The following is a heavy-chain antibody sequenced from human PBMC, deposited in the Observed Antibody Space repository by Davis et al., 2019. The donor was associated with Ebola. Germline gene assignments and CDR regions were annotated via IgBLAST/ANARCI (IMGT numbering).Heavy chain of an antibody. CDR1: GGTFSSYA. CDR2: MNPNSGNT. Sequence: ASVKVSCKASGGTFSSYAISWVRQATGHGLEWMGWMNPNSGNTGYAQKFQGRVTMTRNTSISTAYMELSSLRSEDTAVYYCARAGYSGYDPLTNYYYYYGMDVWGQGTTVTVSS. D-gene: IGHD5-12*01. CDR3: ARAGYSGYDPLTNYYYYYGMDV. J-gene: IGHJ6*02. V-gene: IGHV1-8*02.